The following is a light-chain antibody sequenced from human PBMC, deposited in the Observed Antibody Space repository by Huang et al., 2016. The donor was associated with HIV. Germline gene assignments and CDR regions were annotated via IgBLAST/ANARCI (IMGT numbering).Light chain of an antibody. Sequence: IVLTQSPPTLSIYPGERVTLSCRASQSVGDYVAWYQQKPGQAPRLLIYDASQRASGVSARFSCSGSGTEFILTISSLEPEDYAVYYCQQRSKWLSFGGGTKVEIK. V-gene: IGKV3-11*01. CDR3: QQRSKWLS. CDR1: QSVGDY. J-gene: IGKJ4*01. CDR2: DAS.